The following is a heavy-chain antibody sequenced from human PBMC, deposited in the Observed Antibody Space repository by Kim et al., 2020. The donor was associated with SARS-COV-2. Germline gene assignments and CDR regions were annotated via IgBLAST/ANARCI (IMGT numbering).Heavy chain of an antibody. Sequence: TYYNPSLKSRVTISGDTSKNQFSLKLTSVTAADTAVYYCARDRGTAMVSEWGQGTMVTVSS. D-gene: IGHD5-18*01. CDR3: ARDRGTAMVSE. J-gene: IGHJ3*01. V-gene: IGHV4-30-2*04. CDR2: T.